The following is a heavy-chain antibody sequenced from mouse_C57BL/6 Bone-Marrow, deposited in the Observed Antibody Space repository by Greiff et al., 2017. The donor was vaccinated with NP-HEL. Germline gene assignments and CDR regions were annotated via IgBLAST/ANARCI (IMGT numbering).Heavy chain of an antibody. Sequence: QVQLQQSGAELVRPGTSVKMSCKASGYTFTNYWIGWAKQRPGHGLEWIGDIYPGGGYTNYNEKFKGKATLTADKSSSTAYMQFSSLTSEDSAIYYCASGLSYGSSWAWFAYWGQGTLVTVSA. V-gene: IGHV1-63*01. D-gene: IGHD1-1*01. CDR1: GYTFTNYW. CDR2: IYPGGGYT. J-gene: IGHJ3*01. CDR3: ASGLSYGSSWAWFAY.